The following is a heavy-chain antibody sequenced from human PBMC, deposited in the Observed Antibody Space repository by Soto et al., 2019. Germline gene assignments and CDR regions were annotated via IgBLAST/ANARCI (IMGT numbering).Heavy chain of an antibody. Sequence: QVQLVESGGGVVQPGRSLRLSCAASGFTFSSYGMHWVRQAPGKGLEWVAVIWYDGSNKYYADSVKGRFTISRDNSKNPLYLQMNSLRAEDTAVYYCARDYLSGGYCSSTSCYITSYGMDVWGQGTTVTVSS. D-gene: IGHD2-2*02. V-gene: IGHV3-33*01. CDR1: GFTFSSYG. CDR2: IWYDGSNK. J-gene: IGHJ6*02. CDR3: ARDYLSGGYCSSTSCYITSYGMDV.